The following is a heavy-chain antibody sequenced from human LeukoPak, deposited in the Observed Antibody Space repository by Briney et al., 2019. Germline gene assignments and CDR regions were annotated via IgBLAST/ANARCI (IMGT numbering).Heavy chain of an antibody. J-gene: IGHJ2*01. CDR3: ARDSPPSWYFDL. CDR2: ISAYNGNT. V-gene: IGHV1-18*01. Sequence: ASVKVSCKASGYTFTSYGISWVRQAPGQGLERMGWISAYNGNTNYAQKLQGRVTMTTETSTSTAYMEQRSLGSNDTAVYYCARDSPPSWYFDLWGRGTLVTVSS. CDR1: GYTFTSYG.